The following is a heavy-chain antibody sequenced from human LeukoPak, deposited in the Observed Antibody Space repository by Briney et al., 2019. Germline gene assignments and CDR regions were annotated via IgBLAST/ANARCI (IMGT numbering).Heavy chain of an antibody. V-gene: IGHV3-13*01. CDR2: IGTSGDT. CDR3: AELGITMIGGV. CDR1: GFTFTNYG. Sequence: GGSLRLSCAASGFTFTNYGMHWVRQAIGKGLEWVSGIGTSGDTYYLGSVKGRFTISREHAKNSMYLQMNSLRAGDTAVYYCAELGITMIGGVWGKGTTVTISS. D-gene: IGHD3-10*02. J-gene: IGHJ6*04.